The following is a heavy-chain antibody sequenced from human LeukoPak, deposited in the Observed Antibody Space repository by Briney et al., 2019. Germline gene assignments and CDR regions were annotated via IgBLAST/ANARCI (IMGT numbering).Heavy chain of an antibody. J-gene: IGHJ4*02. CDR2: INCNTGDT. Sequence: GASVKVSCKASGYTFTVYFMHWVRQAPGQGLEWMGWINCNTGDTRYAQNFQGRVTMTRDTSITTVYMELNGLRSDDTAIYYCTRGSSGRRDNWGQGTLVTVSA. CDR1: GYTFTVYF. V-gene: IGHV1-2*02. CDR3: TRGSSGRRDN. D-gene: IGHD6-19*01.